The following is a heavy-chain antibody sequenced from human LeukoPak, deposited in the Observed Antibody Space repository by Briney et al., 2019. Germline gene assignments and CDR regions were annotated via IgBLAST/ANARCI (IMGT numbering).Heavy chain of an antibody. J-gene: IGHJ4*02. Sequence: QPGGSLRLSCAASGFTFSSYAMSWVRQAPGKGLEWVAVIWYDGSNKYYADSVKGRFTISRDNSKNTLYLQMNSLRAEDTAVYYCARSLGYYFDYWGQGTLVTVSS. CDR2: IWYDGSNK. CDR1: GFTFSSYA. V-gene: IGHV3-33*08. CDR3: ARSLGYYFDY. D-gene: IGHD3-16*01.